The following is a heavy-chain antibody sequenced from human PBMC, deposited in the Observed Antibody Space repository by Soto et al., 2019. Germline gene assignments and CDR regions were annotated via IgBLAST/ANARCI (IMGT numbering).Heavy chain of an antibody. CDR1: GGSISSGDYY. D-gene: IGHD6-6*01. CDR3: ARTSIAGFMDFDY. Sequence: SETLSLTCTVSGGSISSGDYYWSWIRQPPGKGLEWIGYIYYSGSTYYNPSLKSRVTISVDTSKNQFSLKLSSVTAADTAVYYCARTSIAGFMDFDYWGQGTLVTVS. V-gene: IGHV4-30-4*01. CDR2: IYYSGST. J-gene: IGHJ4*02.